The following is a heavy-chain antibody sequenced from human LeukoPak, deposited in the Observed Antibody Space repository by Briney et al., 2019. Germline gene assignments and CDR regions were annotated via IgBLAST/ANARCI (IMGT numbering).Heavy chain of an antibody. CDR3: ARESRSLIDY. V-gene: IGHV3-21*01. J-gene: IGHJ4*02. D-gene: IGHD3-9*01. CDR2: ISSSSSHI. CDR1: GFTFSSYS. Sequence: GGSLRLSCAASGFTFSSYSMNWVRQAPGKGLEWVSSISSSSSHIYYADSVKGRFTISRDNAKNSLYLQMNSLRAEDTAVYYCARESRSLIDYWGQGTLVTVSS.